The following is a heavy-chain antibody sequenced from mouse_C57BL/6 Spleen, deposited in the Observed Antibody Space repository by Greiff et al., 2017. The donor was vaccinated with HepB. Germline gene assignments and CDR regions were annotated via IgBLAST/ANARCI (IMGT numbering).Heavy chain of an antibody. CDR3: ARGDSIYY. J-gene: IGHJ4*01. Sequence: QVQLQQSGPGLVQPSQSLSITCTASGFSLTSYGVHWVRQSPGKGLEWLGVIWSGGSTDYNAAFITRLSISKYNSKSQVFIKRNRLQADDTSIYYCARGDSIYYWGQGTSVTVSS. CDR2: IWSGGST. D-gene: IGHD3-3*01. CDR1: GFSLTSYG. V-gene: IGHV2-2*01.